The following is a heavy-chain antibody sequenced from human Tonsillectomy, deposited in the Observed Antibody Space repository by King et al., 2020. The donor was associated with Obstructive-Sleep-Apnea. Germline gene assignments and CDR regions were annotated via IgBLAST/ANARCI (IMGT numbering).Heavy chain of an antibody. CDR3: TTAGEVLLWFGELSY. J-gene: IGHJ4*02. CDR2: IKSKTNGGTT. D-gene: IGHD3-10*01. Sequence: VQLVESGGNLVKPWGSLRLSCAASGFTFSNTWMSWVRQAPGKGLEWVGRIKSKTNGGTTDYAAPVKGRFTISRDDSKNTLYLQMNSLKTEDTAVYYCTTAGEVLLWFGELSYWGQGTLVTVSS. CDR1: GFTFSNTW. V-gene: IGHV3-15*01.